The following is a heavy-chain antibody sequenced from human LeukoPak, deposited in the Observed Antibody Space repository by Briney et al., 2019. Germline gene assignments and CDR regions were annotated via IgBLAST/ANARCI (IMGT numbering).Heavy chain of an antibody. Sequence: SVKVSCKASGGTFSSYAISWVRQAPGQGLEWMGRIIPIFGTANYAQKFQGRVTITTDESTSTVYMELSSLRSEDTAVYYCARYTYYYDSSGSHGDYWGQGTLVTVSS. CDR3: ARYTYYYDSSGSHGDY. J-gene: IGHJ4*02. V-gene: IGHV1-69*05. CDR1: GGTFSSYA. CDR2: IIPIFGTA. D-gene: IGHD3-22*01.